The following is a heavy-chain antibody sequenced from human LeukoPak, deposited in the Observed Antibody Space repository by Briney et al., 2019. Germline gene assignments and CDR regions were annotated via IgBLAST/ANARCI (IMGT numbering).Heavy chain of an antibody. CDR1: GDSFSGYY. Sequence: SETLSLTCAVYGDSFSGYYWSWIRQPPGKGLEWIGEINHNGSTNYNPSLKSRVAISVDTSKNQFSLKLSSVTAADTAVYYCARGFPTLGYCSGGSCYSLDYWGQGTLVTVSS. V-gene: IGHV4-34*01. CDR2: INHNGST. D-gene: IGHD2-15*01. CDR3: ARGFPTLGYCSGGSCYSLDY. J-gene: IGHJ4*02.